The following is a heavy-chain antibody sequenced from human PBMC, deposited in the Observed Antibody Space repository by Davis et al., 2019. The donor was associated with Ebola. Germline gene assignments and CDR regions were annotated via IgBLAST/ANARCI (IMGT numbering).Heavy chain of an antibody. V-gene: IGHV3-33*01. D-gene: IGHD2-2*01. CDR3: ARRLGYCSSTSCYRRAGMDV. CDR2: IWYDGSNK. CDR1: GFTFSSYG. J-gene: IGHJ6*02. Sequence: GESLKISCAASGFTFSSYGMHWVRQAPGKGLEWVAVIWYDGSNKYYADSVKGRFTISRDNSKNTLYLQMNSLRAEDTAVYYCARRLGYCSSTSCYRRAGMDVWGQGTTVTVSS.